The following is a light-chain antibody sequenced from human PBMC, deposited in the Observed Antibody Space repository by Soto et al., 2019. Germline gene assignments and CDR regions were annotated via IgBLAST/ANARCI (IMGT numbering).Light chain of an antibody. CDR2: DAS. Sequence: EIVMTQSPATLSVSPGEGATLSCRPSQSVDKDLAWYRQKPGQAPSLLVYDASTRATGVPARFSGSGSGTEFTLTITSLQSEDFAVYVCHQYNKWPRTFGRGTKVEI. CDR3: HQYNKWPRT. CDR1: QSVDKD. V-gene: IGKV3-15*01. J-gene: IGKJ1*01.